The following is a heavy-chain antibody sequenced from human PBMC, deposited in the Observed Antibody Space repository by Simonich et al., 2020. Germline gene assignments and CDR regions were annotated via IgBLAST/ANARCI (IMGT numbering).Heavy chain of an antibody. CDR2: ISGSGGST. CDR1: GFTFSSYA. Sequence: EVQLLESGGGLVQPGGSLRLSCAASGFTFSSYAMSWVRQAPGKGLGLVSAISGSGGSTYYADSVKGRFTISRDNSKNTLYLQMNSLRAEDTAVYYCAKRSGVSITGTFDYWGQGTLVTVSS. D-gene: IGHD1-7*01. J-gene: IGHJ4*02. V-gene: IGHV3-23*01. CDR3: AKRSGVSITGTFDY.